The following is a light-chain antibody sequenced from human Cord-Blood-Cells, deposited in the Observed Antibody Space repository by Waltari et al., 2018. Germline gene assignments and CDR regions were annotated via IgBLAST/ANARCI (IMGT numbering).Light chain of an antibody. CDR1: QSVLSSSNNKNY. CDR3: QQYYSTPYS. Sequence: DIVMTQSPDSLAVSLGEWATINCKSSQSVLSSSNNKNYLAWYPQKPGQPPKLLIYWASTRESGVPDRFSGSGSGTDFTLTISSLQAEDVAVYYCQQYYSTPYSFGQGTKLEIK. V-gene: IGKV4-1*01. CDR2: WAS. J-gene: IGKJ2*03.